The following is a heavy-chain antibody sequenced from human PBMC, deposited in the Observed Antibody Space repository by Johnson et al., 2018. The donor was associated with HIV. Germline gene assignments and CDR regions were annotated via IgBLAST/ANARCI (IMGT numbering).Heavy chain of an antibody. V-gene: IGHV3-30-3*01. CDR3: ASVYYDILTGYYYDAFDI. CDR2: ISYDGNNI. Sequence: QVQLMESGGGVVNVGRSLRLSCAASGFIFSTFAMHWVRQAPGTGLEWVALISYDGNNIYYADSVKGRFTISRDHSKNTLYLQMNSLRADDTAIYYCASVYYDILTGYYYDAFDIWGQGTMVTVSS. J-gene: IGHJ3*02. CDR1: GFIFSTFA. D-gene: IGHD3-9*01.